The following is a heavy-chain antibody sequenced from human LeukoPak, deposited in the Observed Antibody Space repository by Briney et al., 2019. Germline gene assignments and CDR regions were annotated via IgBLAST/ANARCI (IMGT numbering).Heavy chain of an antibody. CDR1: GVSISRGGYA. CDR2: IYHSGTT. Sequence: SETLSLTCAVSGVSISRGGYAWNWIRQPPGKGLEWIAYIYHSGTTYYNPSLKSRATISVDTSKSQFSLKLSSVTAADTAVYYCARGGLRFLEWAYNWFDPWGQGTLVTVSS. D-gene: IGHD3-3*01. J-gene: IGHJ5*02. CDR3: ARGGLRFLEWAYNWFDP. V-gene: IGHV4-30-4*07.